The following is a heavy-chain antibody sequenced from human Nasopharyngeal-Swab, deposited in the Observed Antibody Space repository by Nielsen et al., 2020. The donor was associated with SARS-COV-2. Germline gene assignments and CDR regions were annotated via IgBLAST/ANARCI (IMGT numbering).Heavy chain of an antibody. CDR1: GFTFSSYA. CDR2: ISYDGSNK. CDR3: ARWFGIAARPGDDPFDY. D-gene: IGHD6-6*01. J-gene: IGHJ4*02. V-gene: IGHV3-30-3*01. Sequence: GESLKISCAASGFTFSSYAMHWVRQAPGKGLEWVAVISYDGSNKYYADSVKGRFTISRDNSKNTLYLQMNSLRAEDTAVYYCARWFGIAARPGDDPFDYWGQGTLVTVSS.